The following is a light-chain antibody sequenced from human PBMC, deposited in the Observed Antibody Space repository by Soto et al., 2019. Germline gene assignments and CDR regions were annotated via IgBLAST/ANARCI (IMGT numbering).Light chain of an antibody. CDR2: DIS. Sequence: IVLTQSPATLSLSPGERATLSCRASQSVTKCLAWYQQKPGQTPRLLIYDISTRAPGIPARFSGSGSGTDFTLTISSLEPDDFATYYCQQCDNWPPITFGQGTRLEIE. J-gene: IGKJ5*01. CDR1: QSVTKC. V-gene: IGKV3-11*01. CDR3: QQCDNWPPIT.